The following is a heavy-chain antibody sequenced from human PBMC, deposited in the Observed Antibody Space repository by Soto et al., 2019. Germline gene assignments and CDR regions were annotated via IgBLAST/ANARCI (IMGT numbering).Heavy chain of an antibody. CDR3: ARRISSSWYGDAFDI. Sequence: FETLSLTCHVSGVSISSTSYNWGWIRQPPGKGLEWIGYIYYSGSTNYNPSLKSRVTISVDTSKNQFSLKLSSVTAADTAVYYCARRISSSWYGDAFDIWGQGTMVTVSS. V-gene: IGHV4-61*05. J-gene: IGHJ3*02. CDR1: GVSISSTSYN. D-gene: IGHD6-13*01. CDR2: IYYSGST.